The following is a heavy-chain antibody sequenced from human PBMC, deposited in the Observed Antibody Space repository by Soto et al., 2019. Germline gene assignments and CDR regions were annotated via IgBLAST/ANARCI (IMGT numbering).Heavy chain of an antibody. Sequence: SETLSLTCAVSGGSISSGGYSWSWIRQPPGKGLEWIGYIYHSGSTNYNPSLKSRVTISVDKSKNQFSLRLTSVTAADTAVYYCARVSGSYYYGMDVWGQGTTVTVSS. CDR2: IYHSGST. D-gene: IGHD1-26*01. V-gene: IGHV4-30-2*01. CDR3: ARVSGSYYYGMDV. J-gene: IGHJ6*02. CDR1: GGSISSGGYS.